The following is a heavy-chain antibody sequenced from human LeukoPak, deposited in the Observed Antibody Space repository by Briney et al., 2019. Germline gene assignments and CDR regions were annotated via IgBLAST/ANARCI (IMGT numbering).Heavy chain of an antibody. CDR1: GFTFTTHA. Sequence: GGSLRLSCAASGFTFTTHAMSWVRQAPGMGLEWVSSISNNGGDTYYADSVKGRLSISRDNSKNTLYLQINSLRAEDTAMYYCAKSMSTGYRGFFDYWGQGTLVSVSS. V-gene: IGHV3-23*01. CDR2: ISNNGGDT. J-gene: IGHJ4*02. CDR3: AKSMSTGYRGFFDY. D-gene: IGHD4-4*01.